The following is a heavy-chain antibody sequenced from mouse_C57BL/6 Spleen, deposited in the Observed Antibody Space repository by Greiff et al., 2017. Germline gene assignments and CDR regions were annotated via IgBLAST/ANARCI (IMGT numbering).Heavy chain of an antibody. V-gene: IGHV1-82*01. Sequence: QVQLQQSGPELVKPGASVKFSCKASGYAFSSSWMNWVKQRPGKGLEWIGRIYPGDGDTNYNGKFKGKATLTADKSSSTAYMQLRSLTSEDSAVYFCASDYGSSAYFDYWGQGTTLTVSS. D-gene: IGHD1-1*01. CDR1: GYAFSSSW. CDR3: ASDYGSSAYFDY. CDR2: IYPGDGDT. J-gene: IGHJ2*01.